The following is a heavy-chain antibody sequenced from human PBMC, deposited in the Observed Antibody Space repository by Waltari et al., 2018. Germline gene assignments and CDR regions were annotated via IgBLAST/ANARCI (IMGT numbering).Heavy chain of an antibody. D-gene: IGHD6-19*01. V-gene: IGHV4-4*07. CDR3: ARVSDSSGWYGGWYFDL. CDR1: GGSISSYY. Sequence: QVQLQESGPGLVKPSETLSLTCTVSGGSISSYYWSWIRQPAGKGLEWIGRIYTSGGTNYNPSLKSRVTMSVDTSKNQFSLKLSSVTAADTAVYYCARVSDSSGWYGGWYFDLWGRGTLVTVSS. J-gene: IGHJ2*01. CDR2: IYTSGGT.